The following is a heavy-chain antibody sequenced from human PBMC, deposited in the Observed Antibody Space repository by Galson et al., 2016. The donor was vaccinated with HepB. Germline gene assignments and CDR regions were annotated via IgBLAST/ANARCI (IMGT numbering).Heavy chain of an antibody. D-gene: IGHD4-11*01. V-gene: IGHV4-30-2*01. J-gene: IGHJ4*02. CDR1: GASVGSGAYS. Sequence: TLSLTCAVSGASVGSGAYSWSWIRQPPGKGLEWLGYIYHSGTSYYNPSLKSRVIISVDRSKNQFSLRLSSVTAADTAIYYCARGQFDYSTSTFDYWGQGTLVTVSS. CDR3: ARGQFDYSTSTFDY. CDR2: IYHSGTS.